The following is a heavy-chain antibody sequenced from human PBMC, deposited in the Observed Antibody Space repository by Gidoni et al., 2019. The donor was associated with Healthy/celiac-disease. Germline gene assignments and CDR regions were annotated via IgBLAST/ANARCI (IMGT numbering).Heavy chain of an antibody. J-gene: IGHJ4*02. D-gene: IGHD4-17*01. Sequence: QVQLVESGGGVVQPGRSLSLSCAASGFTFSSYGMHWVRQAPGKGLEWVAVIWYDGSNKYYADSVKGRFTISRDNSKNTLYLQMNSLRAEDTAVYYCARDKARLRWYQPLDYWGQGTLVTVSS. CDR1: GFTFSSYG. CDR3: ARDKARLRWYQPLDY. CDR2: IWYDGSNK. V-gene: IGHV3-33*01.